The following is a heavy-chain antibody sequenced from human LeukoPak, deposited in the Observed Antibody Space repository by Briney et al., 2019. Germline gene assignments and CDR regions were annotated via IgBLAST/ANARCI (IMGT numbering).Heavy chain of an antibody. Sequence: GGSLILSCAASGFAFSSYWMHWVRQAPGKGLVWVSRINSDGSKTRYADSVKGRFTISRDNAKNTLHLQMNSLRAEDTAVYYCARDVVYDILTGYYSRDYFDYWGQGTLVTVSS. D-gene: IGHD3-9*01. CDR1: GFAFSSYW. J-gene: IGHJ4*02. CDR2: INSDGSKT. CDR3: ARDVVYDILTGYYSRDYFDY. V-gene: IGHV3-74*01.